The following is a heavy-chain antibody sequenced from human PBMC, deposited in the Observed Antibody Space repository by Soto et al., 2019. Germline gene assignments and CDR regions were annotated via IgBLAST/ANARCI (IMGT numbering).Heavy chain of an antibody. CDR1: GFTFSNYW. J-gene: IGHJ4*02. CDR3: ARALYGWGSSNY. V-gene: IGHV3-7*05. Sequence: EVQLVESGGGLVQPGGSLRLSCAASGFTFSNYWMSWVRQAPGKGLEWVANIKQDGSEKYYVDSVKGRFTISRDNAKNALYLQVNSLRAEDTAVYYCARALYGWGSSNYWGQGTLVIVSS. D-gene: IGHD3-10*01. CDR2: IKQDGSEK.